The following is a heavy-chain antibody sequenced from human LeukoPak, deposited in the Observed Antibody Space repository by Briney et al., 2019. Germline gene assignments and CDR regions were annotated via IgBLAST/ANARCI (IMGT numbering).Heavy chain of an antibody. V-gene: IGHV3-23*01. D-gene: IGHD4-17*01. Sequence: PGGSLRLSCAASGFTFSTYAMSWVRQAPAKGLEWVSAISTSGDNTYYADPVKGRFTISRDNSKNTLYLQINSLRVEDTAIYYCAKERSAVTTGLFDSWGQGTLVTVSS. CDR1: GFTFSTYA. CDR2: ISTSGDNT. J-gene: IGHJ4*02. CDR3: AKERSAVTTGLFDS.